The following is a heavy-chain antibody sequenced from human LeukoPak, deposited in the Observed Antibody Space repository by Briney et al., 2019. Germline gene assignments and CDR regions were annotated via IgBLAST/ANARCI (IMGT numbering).Heavy chain of an antibody. D-gene: IGHD4-17*01. CDR1: GFTFSSYS. V-gene: IGHV3-21*01. Sequence: GGSLRLSCAASGFTFSSYSMNWVRQAPGKGLEWVSSISSSSSYIYYADSVKGRFTISRDNAKNSLHLQMNSLRAEDTAVYYCARGQPHDYGDYGANFDYWGQGTLVTVSS. J-gene: IGHJ4*02. CDR3: ARGQPHDYGDYGANFDY. CDR2: ISSSSSYI.